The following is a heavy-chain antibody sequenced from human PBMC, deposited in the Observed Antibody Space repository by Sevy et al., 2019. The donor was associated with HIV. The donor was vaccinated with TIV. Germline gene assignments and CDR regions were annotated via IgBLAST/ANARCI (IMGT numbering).Heavy chain of an antibody. V-gene: IGHV1-18*01. D-gene: IGHD2-15*01. CDR1: GYTFTSYG. Sequence: ASVKVSCKASGYTFTSYGISWVRQAPGQGLEWMGWISAYNGNTNYAQKLQGRVTMTTDTSTSTAYIELRSLRSDDTAVYYCARGGDIVVPRTKNYYYYGMDVWGQGTTVTVSS. CDR2: ISAYNGNT. CDR3: ARGGDIVVPRTKNYYYYGMDV. J-gene: IGHJ6*02.